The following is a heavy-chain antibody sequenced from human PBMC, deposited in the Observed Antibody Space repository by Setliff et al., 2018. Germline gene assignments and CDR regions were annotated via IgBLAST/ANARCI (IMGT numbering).Heavy chain of an antibody. V-gene: IGHV4-39*07. CDR3: ARYPRRGNGWYMDV. Sequence: SETLSLTCTVSGGSMITNDYFWGWIRQPPGTGLEWIGSIYYSGDTYYNPSLKSRATVPVDTSTSQFSLRLTSVTAADSAVYFCARYPRRGNGWYMDVWGKGTTVTVSS. CDR1: GGSMITNDYF. CDR2: IYYSGDT. D-gene: IGHD6-19*01. J-gene: IGHJ6*03.